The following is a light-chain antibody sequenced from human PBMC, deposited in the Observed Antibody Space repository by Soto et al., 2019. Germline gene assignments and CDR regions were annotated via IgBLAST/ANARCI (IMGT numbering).Light chain of an antibody. J-gene: IGKJ5*01. V-gene: IGKV3-15*01. CDR2: DVS. CDR1: QGVTTN. Sequence: AMTQFPETLCVSPREGATLTCRAGQGVTTNFAWYQQKSGQSPRLLIYDVSIRATGVPARFSATGSQTDFTLTISGLQSGDSAVYFCQQYNNWPFSFGQKTRLEIK. CDR3: QQYNNWPFS.